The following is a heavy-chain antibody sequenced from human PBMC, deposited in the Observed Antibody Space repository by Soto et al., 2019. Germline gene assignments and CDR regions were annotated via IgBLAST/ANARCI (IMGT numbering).Heavy chain of an antibody. CDR2: INPSGRST. D-gene: IGHD6-19*01. CDR1: GYTFTSYY. CDR3: ARDLAVADLNWFDP. J-gene: IGHJ5*02. Sequence: QVQLVQSGAEVKKPGAAVKVSCQASGYTFTSYYMHWVRQATGQGLAWLGIINPSGRSTSYAQKRQGRVTMTRDTSTSTVYMELSSLRSEDTAVYYCARDLAVADLNWFDPWGQGTLVTVSS. V-gene: IGHV1-46*01.